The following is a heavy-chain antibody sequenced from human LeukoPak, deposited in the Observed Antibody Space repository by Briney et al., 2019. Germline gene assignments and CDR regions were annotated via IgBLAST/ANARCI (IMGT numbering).Heavy chain of an antibody. V-gene: IGHV3-7*01. CDR2: IKQDGSEK. D-gene: IGHD2-2*01. CDR3: ARDDCSSISCYHNWFDP. CDR1: GFSFSSYW. Sequence: GGSLRLSCAASGFSFSSYWMTWARQAPGKGLEWVANIKQDGSEKYYVDSVKGRFTISRDNAKNSLYLQMNSLRAEDTAVYYCARDDCSSISCYHNWFDPWGQGTLVTVSS. J-gene: IGHJ5*02.